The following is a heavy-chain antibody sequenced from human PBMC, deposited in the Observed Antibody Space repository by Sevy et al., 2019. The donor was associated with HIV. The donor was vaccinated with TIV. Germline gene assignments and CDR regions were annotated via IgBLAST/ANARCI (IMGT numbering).Heavy chain of an antibody. CDR3: AREGCTQPHDY. CDR1: GFTFSIYT. CDR2: FFFGGSRI. J-gene: IGHJ4*02. Sequence: GGSLRLSCAASGFTFSIYTMSWVRQAPGKGLEWVSIFFFGGSRIYYPASVKGRFTISRDNSRNTVYLQMNSLRADDTAVYYCAREGCTQPHDYWGQGTLVTVSS. V-gene: IGHV3-23*03. D-gene: IGHD2-8*01.